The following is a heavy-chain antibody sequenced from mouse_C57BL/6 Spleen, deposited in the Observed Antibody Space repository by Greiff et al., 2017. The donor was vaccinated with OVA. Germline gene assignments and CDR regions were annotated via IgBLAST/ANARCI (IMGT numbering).Heavy chain of an antibody. CDR3: VAPYYSNYGDYFDY. V-gene: IGHV10-3*01. D-gene: IGHD2-5*01. J-gene: IGHJ2*01. Sequence: EVMLVESGGGLVQPKGSLKLSCAASGFTFNTYAMHWVRQAPGKGLEWVARIRSKSSNYATYYADSVKDRFTISRDDSQSMLYLQMNNLKTEDTAMYYCVAPYYSNYGDYFDYWGQGTTLTVSS. CDR1: GFTFNTYA. CDR2: IRSKSSNYAT.